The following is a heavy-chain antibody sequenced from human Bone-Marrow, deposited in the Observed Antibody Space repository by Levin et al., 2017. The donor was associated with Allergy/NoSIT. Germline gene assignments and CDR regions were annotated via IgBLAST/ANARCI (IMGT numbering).Heavy chain of an antibody. V-gene: IGHV3-13*01. CDR1: GFTFSSYD. J-gene: IGHJ4*02. Sequence: GGSLRLSCAASGFTFSSYDMHWVRQATGKGLEWVSAIGTAGDTYYPGSVKGRFTISRENAKNSLYLQMNSLRAGDTAVYYCARGYSYGYADYWGQGTLVTVSS. D-gene: IGHD5-18*01. CDR2: IGTAGDT. CDR3: ARGYSYGYADY.